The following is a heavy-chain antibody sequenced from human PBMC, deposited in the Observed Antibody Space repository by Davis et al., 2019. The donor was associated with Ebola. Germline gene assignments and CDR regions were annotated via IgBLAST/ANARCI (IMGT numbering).Heavy chain of an antibody. CDR2: INHSGST. V-gene: IGHV4-34*01. CDR3: ARHEYYYDSSGYYSWFDP. CDR1: GFTVSSNY. D-gene: IGHD3-22*01. Sequence: ESLKISCAASGFTVSSNYMSWVRQAPGKGLEWIGEINHSGSTNYNPSLKSRVTISVDTSKNQFSLKLSSVTAADTAVYYCARHEYYYDSSGYYSWFDPWGQGTLVTVSS. J-gene: IGHJ5*02.